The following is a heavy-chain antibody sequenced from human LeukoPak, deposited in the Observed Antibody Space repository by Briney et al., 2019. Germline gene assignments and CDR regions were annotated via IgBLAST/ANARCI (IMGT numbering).Heavy chain of an antibody. Sequence: SQTLSLTCAISGDSVSSNSASWTWIRQSPSRGLEWLGRTYYRSKWYNDYATSVKSRITIDSDTSKNQFSLQLNSVTPEDTAVYYCARWYEGLRSWGQGTLVTVSS. V-gene: IGHV6-1*01. D-gene: IGHD4-17*01. CDR2: TYYRSKWYN. CDR1: GDSVSSNSAS. CDR3: ARWYEGLRS. J-gene: IGHJ5*02.